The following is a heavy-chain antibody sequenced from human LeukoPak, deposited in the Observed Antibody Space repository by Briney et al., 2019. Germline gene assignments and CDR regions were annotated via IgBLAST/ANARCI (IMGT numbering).Heavy chain of an antibody. CDR1: GYTFTTYN. Sequence: ASVKVSCKASGYTFTTYNINWVRQAPGQGLEWMGWISGYNGNTNYAQKLQGRVTMTTDTSASTAYMELRSLKSDDTAVYYCAREVATITVAAAGGIDYWGQGTLVTVSS. CDR3: AREVATITVAAAGGIDY. V-gene: IGHV1-18*01. J-gene: IGHJ4*02. CDR2: ISGYNGNT. D-gene: IGHD5-12*01.